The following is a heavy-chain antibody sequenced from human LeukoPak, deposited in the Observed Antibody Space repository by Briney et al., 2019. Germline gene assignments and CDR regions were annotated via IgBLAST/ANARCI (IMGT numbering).Heavy chain of an antibody. D-gene: IGHD3-22*01. CDR1: GYSFTGYY. J-gene: IGHJ4*02. Sequence: GASVKVSRKTSGYSFTGYYMHWVRQAPGQGLEWMGWSNPNSGATKYAQKFQGRVTLTRDTSISTAYMELSSLRSDDTAVYYCARAKGYYDSSGYRNDGTFDYWGQGTLVTVSS. CDR3: ARAKGYYDSSGYRNDGTFDY. V-gene: IGHV1-2*02. CDR2: SNPNSGAT.